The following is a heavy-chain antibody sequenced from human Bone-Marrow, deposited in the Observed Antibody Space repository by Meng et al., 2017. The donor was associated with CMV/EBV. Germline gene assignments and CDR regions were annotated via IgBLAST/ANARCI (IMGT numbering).Heavy chain of an antibody. CDR2: IYDRGST. J-gene: IGHJ5*02. V-gene: IGHV4-30-4*08. CDR3: ARDMGSSGYYGNNWFDP. CDR1: GVSSSGGDYY. Sequence: VQLREQGQGLVKPPQTLSLTCTVAGVSSSGGDYYWSWTGQPTGKGLAWIGYIYDRGSTYYNPSLKSRVTISVDTSKNQFSLKLSSVTAADTAVYYCARDMGSSGYYGNNWFDPWGQGTLVTASS. D-gene: IGHD3-22*01.